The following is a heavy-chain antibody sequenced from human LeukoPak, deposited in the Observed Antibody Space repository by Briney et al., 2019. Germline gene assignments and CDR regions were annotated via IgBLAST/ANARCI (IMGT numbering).Heavy chain of an antibody. CDR3: ATSITIFGVVMTLPEAFDI. D-gene: IGHD3-3*01. Sequence: ASVKVSCKASGYTFTSYAMHWVRQAPGQRLEWMGWINAGNGNTKYSQKFQGRVTMTEDTSTDTAYMELSSLRSEDTAVYYCATSITIFGVVMTLPEAFDIWGQGTMVTVSS. CDR1: GYTFTSYA. J-gene: IGHJ3*02. CDR2: INAGNGNT. V-gene: IGHV1-3*01.